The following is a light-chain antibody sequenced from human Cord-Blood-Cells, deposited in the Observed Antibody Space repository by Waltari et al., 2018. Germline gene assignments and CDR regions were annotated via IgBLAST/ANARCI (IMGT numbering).Light chain of an antibody. CDR3: VLYMGSGISV. CDR2: STN. V-gene: IGLV8-61*01. J-gene: IGLJ3*02. Sequence: QTVVTQEPSFSVSPGGTVTLTCGLSFASASTSSYPSWYQQTPVPAPRTLIYSTNTRSSGVPDRVSGSILGNKAALTITGAKADDESDYYCVLYMGSGISVFGGGTKLTVL. CDR1: FASASTSSY.